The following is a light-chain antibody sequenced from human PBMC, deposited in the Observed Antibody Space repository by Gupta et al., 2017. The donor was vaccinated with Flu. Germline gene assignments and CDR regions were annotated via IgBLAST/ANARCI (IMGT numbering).Light chain of an antibody. CDR1: QSVLYSSNNKNY. CDR3: QQDDSTPYT. V-gene: IGKV4-1*01. CDR2: WAS. Sequence: SLGERATINCKSSQSVLYSSNNKNYLAWYQQKPVQPPKLLIYWASTRESGVPDRFSGSGSVTDFTLTIISLQAEDVAVYYCQQDDSTPYTFGQGTKMEIK. J-gene: IGKJ2*01.